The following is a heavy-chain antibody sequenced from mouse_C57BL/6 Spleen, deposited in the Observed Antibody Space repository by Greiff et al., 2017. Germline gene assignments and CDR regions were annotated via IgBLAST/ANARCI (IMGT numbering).Heavy chain of an antibody. D-gene: IGHD2-1*01. Sequence: QVQLQQPGAELVMPGASVKLSCKASGYTFTSYWMPWVKQRPGQGLEWIGEIDPSDSYTNYNQKFKGKSTLTVDKSSSTAYMQLSSLTSADSAVYYWARKGVTRYYFDYWGQGTTLTVSS. V-gene: IGHV1-69*01. CDR3: ARKGVTRYYFDY. CDR1: GYTFTSYW. CDR2: IDPSDSYT. J-gene: IGHJ2*01.